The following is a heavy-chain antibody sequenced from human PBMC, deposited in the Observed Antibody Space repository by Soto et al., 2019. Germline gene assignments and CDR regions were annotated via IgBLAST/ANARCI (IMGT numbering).Heavy chain of an antibody. CDR3: AKIVPAAIPHSVLDY. D-gene: IGHD2-2*02. CDR2: ICPRSTTV. V-gene: IGHV3-11*04. CDR1: GSIFNYFY. J-gene: IGHJ4*02. Sequence: CGWMRLSCAACGSIFNYFYMTWIRQAPGKELEWVAYICPRSTTVKYADTVRGRFTISRTKDENSLFLQMNSMRVDDTAIYYCAKIVPAAIPHSVLDYWGEGILGTVS.